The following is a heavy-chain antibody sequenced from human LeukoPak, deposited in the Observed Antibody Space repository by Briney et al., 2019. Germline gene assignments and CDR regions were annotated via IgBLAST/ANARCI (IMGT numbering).Heavy chain of an antibody. D-gene: IGHD6-13*01. CDR1: GGSISSSNW. V-gene: IGHV4-4*02. Sequence: SETLSLTCAVSGGSISSSNWWSWVRPPPGKGLEWIGEIYHSGSTNYNPSLKSRVTISVDNSNNQFSLKLSSVTAADTAVYYCAKGRGSWPCYFDYWGQGTLVTVSS. CDR2: IYHSGST. J-gene: IGHJ4*02. CDR3: AKGRGSWPCYFDY.